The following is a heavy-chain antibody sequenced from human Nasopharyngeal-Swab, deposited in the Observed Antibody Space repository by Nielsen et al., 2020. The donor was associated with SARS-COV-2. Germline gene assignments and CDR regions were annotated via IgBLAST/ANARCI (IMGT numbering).Heavy chain of an antibody. D-gene: IGHD3-22*01. CDR2: IYHTGST. Sequence: SETLSLTCAVSGGSISSGGYSWSWIRQPPGRGLEWLGYIYHTGSTFYNPSLKSRVTISIDGSKNQFSLSLSSVTAADTAVYYCARADMIPVVFDIWGQGTMVTVSS. J-gene: IGHJ3*02. V-gene: IGHV4-30-2*01. CDR1: GGSISSGGYS. CDR3: ARADMIPVVFDI.